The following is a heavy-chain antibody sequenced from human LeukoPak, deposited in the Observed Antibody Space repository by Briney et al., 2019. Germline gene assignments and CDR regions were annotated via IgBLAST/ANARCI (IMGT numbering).Heavy chain of an antibody. J-gene: IGHJ4*02. CDR3: AKDGGLWVSAHWGDS. Sequence: GGSLRLSCAASGFTFSSYTMSWVRQAPGKGLEWVSTITTSDGNTYYADSVKGRFTVSRDNSKNTLYRQMNGLRAEDTAVYYCAKDGGLWVSAHWGDSWGRGTLVTVSS. CDR2: ITTSDGNT. CDR1: GFTFSSYT. V-gene: IGHV3-23*01. D-gene: IGHD7-27*01.